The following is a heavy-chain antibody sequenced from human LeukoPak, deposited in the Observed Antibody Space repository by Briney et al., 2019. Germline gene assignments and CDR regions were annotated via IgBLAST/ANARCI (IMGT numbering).Heavy chain of an antibody. Sequence: PGGSLRLSCAASGFTFSSYGMSWVRQAPGKGLEGVSAVSGSGGSTYYADSVKGRFTIPRDNSKNTLYLQMNSLRAEDTAVYYCAKDHYGDYEGYFDYWGQGTLVTVSS. J-gene: IGHJ4*02. CDR1: GFTFSSYG. CDR3: AKDHYGDYEGYFDY. V-gene: IGHV3-23*01. D-gene: IGHD4-17*01. CDR2: VSGSGGST.